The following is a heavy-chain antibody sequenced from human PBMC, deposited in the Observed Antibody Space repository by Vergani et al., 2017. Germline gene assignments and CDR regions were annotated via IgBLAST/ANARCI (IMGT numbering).Heavy chain of an antibody. J-gene: IGHJ4*02. V-gene: IGHV3-48*01. CDR2: ISSTSSTI. Sequence: EVQLVESGGGLVQPVGSLRLSCAASGFTFSSYSMNWVRQAPGKGLEWVSYISSTSSTIYYADSVKGRFTISRDNAKNSLYVQMNSLRAEDTAVYYCARDRYDSSGYYRDCWGQGTLVTVSS. CDR1: GFTFSSYS. D-gene: IGHD3-22*01. CDR3: ARDRYDSSGYYRDC.